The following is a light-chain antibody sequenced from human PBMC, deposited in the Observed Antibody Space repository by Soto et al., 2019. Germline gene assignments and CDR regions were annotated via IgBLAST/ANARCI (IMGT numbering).Light chain of an antibody. J-gene: IGKJ3*01. V-gene: IGKV3-20*01. CDR1: QTFSSNS. Sequence: ESLLTQSPGTLSLSPGDRATLSCKASQTFSSNSLAWYQQKPGQAPRLLIYAASSRATGVPDRFSGSGSGTDFTLTISRLEPEDFAVYYCQQHGPSLFTFGPGTKVDIK. CDR3: QQHGPSLFT. CDR2: AAS.